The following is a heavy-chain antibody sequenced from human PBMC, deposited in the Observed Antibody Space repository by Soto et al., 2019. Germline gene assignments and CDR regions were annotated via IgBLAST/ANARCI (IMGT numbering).Heavy chain of an antibody. J-gene: IGHJ4*02. V-gene: IGHV3-33*01. Sequence: GGSLRLSCAASGLTFSLYAIHWVRQAPGKGLEWVAAIWVDGSDKKYADSVKGRFTVSRDNSKNTLYLQMNSLRDEDTAVYFCARSGDCTGTSCHLRGPFDSWGPGTLVTVSS. CDR1: GLTFSLYA. D-gene: IGHD2-8*02. CDR3: ARSGDCTGTSCHLRGPFDS. CDR2: IWVDGSDK.